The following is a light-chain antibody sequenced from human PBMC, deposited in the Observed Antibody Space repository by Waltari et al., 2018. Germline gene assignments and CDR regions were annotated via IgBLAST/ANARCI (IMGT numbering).Light chain of an antibody. V-gene: IGLV3-1*01. CDR2: EDN. CDR3: QAWDSGTGV. CDR1: DVGNKY. Sequence: YELTQPPSVSVSPGQAANIACSGDDVGNKYTSWFQQKPGHSPVLVIFEDNKRPPAIPERFSASNSGNIATLTISETQPMDEADYYCQAWDSGTGVFGTGTKVTVL. J-gene: IGLJ1*01.